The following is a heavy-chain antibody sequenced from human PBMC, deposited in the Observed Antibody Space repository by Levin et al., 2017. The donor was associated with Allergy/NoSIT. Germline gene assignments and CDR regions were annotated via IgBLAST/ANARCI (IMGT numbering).Heavy chain of an antibody. CDR2: ISSSGSTI. CDR3: ARGPDIVVVPAAMRDGMDV. D-gene: IGHD2-2*01. CDR1: GFTFSSYE. J-gene: IGHJ6*02. V-gene: IGHV3-48*03. Sequence: GESLKISCAASGFTFSSYEMNWVRQAPGKGLEWVSYISSSGSTIYYADSVKGRFTISRDNAKNSLYLQMNSLRAEDTAVYYCARGPDIVVVPAAMRDGMDVWGQGTTVTVSS.